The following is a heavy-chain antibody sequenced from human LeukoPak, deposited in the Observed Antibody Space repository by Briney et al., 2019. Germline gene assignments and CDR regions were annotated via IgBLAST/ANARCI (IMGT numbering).Heavy chain of an antibody. J-gene: IGHJ5*02. D-gene: IGHD3-10*01. CDR3: ARVGWSYNWFDP. Sequence: GGSLRLSCAASGFTFSIYWMSWVRQAPGKGLEWVANVNQDGSEKYYVDSVKGRFTISRDNAKNSLYLQMNSLRAEDSAVYYCARVGWSYNWFDPWGQGTLVTVSS. CDR1: GFTFSIYW. V-gene: IGHV3-7*01. CDR2: VNQDGSEK.